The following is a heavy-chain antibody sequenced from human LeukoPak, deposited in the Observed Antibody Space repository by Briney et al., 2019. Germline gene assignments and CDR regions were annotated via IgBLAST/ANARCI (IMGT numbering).Heavy chain of an antibody. Sequence: PSETLSLTCTVTGDSIGRQSNYWSWIRQPAGKGLEWIGRMYTSGSANYNPSFESRVTISVDTSKNQFSLRLSSVTAADTAVYYCARESGIPQNYYYYYYMDVWGRGTTVTISS. V-gene: IGHV4-61*02. CDR3: ARESGIPQNYYYYYYMDV. D-gene: IGHD3-3*01. CDR1: GDSIGRQSNY. J-gene: IGHJ6*03. CDR2: MYTSGSA.